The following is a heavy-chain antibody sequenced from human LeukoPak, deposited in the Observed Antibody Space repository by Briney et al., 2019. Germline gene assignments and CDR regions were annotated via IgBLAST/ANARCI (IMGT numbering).Heavy chain of an antibody. J-gene: IGHJ5*02. Sequence: GASVKVSCKASGYTFTSYGISWVRQAPGQGLEWMGWISAYNGNTNYAQKLQGRVTMTTDTSTSTAYMELRSLRSDDTAVYYCARDYYDSSGYYYSNWFGPWGQGTLVTVSS. CDR1: GYTFTSYG. CDR3: ARDYYDSSGYYYSNWFGP. D-gene: IGHD3-22*01. V-gene: IGHV1-18*01. CDR2: ISAYNGNT.